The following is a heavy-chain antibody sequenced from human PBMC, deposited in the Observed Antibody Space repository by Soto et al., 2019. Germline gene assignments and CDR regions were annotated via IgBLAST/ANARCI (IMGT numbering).Heavy chain of an antibody. CDR1: GFTFSSYA. J-gene: IGHJ4*02. D-gene: IGHD3-22*01. CDR3: AKNPGYYYDSTGYHFDY. V-gene: IGHV3-23*01. CDR2: SSGSGGST. Sequence: PGGSLRLSCAASGFTFSSYAMSWVRQAPGQGLEWVSVSSGSGGSTYYADSVKGRFTISRDNSKNTLYLQMNSLRAEDTAVYYCAKNPGYYYDSTGYHFDYWGKGTLVTVSS.